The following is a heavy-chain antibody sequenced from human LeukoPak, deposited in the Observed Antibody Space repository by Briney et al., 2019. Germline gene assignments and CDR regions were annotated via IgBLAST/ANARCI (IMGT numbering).Heavy chain of an antibody. CDR3: ATDRTDGDYPGYYYGMDV. D-gene: IGHD4-17*01. J-gene: IGHJ6*02. CDR1: GGTFSSYA. V-gene: IGHV1-69*06. CDR2: IIPIFGTA. Sequence: SVKLSCKGSGGTFSSYAISWVRQAPGQGLEWVGGIIPIFGTANYAQKFQGRVTMTEDTSTDTAYMELRSLRSEDTAVYYCATDRTDGDYPGYYYGMDVWGQGTTVTVSS.